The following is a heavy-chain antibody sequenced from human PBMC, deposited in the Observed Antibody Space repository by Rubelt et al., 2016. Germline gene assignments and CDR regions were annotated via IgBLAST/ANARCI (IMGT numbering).Heavy chain of an antibody. J-gene: IGHJ6*02. Sequence: QVQLVQSGAEVKKPGASVKVSCKASGYTFTSYGISWVRQAPGQGLEWMGWISAYNGNHNLARSLQGQVTMTQDASQGTAYMGLGCLRSDRTAVDFCAEAPTHGMDVWGQGTTVTVSS. CDR3: AEAPTHGMDV. CDR2: ISAYNGNH. V-gene: IGHV1-18*01. CDR1: GYTFTSYG.